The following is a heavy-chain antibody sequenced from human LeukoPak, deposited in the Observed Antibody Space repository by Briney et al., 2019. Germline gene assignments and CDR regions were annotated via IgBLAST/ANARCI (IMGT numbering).Heavy chain of an antibody. V-gene: IGHV4-39*01. J-gene: IGHJ1*01. D-gene: IGHD6-19*01. CDR3: ARRSGSGWSRAEYFQR. Sequence: SETLSLTCTVSGGSISSSSYYWGWIRQPPGKGLEWIGSIYYSGSTYCNPSLKSRVTISVDTSKNQFSLKLSSVTAADTAVYYCARRSGSGWSRAEYFQRWGQGTLVTVSS. CDR1: GGSISSSSYY. CDR2: IYYSGST.